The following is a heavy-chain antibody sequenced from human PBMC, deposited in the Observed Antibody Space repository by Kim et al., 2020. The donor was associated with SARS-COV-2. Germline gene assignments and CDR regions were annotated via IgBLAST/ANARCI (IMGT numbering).Heavy chain of an antibody. CDR3: AKGEGNNFRPGFDY. CDR2: ISDTGGVT. D-gene: IGHD1-1*01. V-gene: IGHV3-23*01. Sequence: GGSLRLSCAASGFTFINYAMSWVRQAPGKGLEWVSVISDTGGVTFYTDSVKGRFTISRDNSKNTLYLQMNSLKVEDSALYYCAKGEGNNFRPGFDYWGQGALLTVSS. J-gene: IGHJ4*02. CDR1: GFTFINYA.